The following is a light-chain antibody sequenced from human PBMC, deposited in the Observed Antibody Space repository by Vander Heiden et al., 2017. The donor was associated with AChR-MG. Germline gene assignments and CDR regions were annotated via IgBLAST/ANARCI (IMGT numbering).Light chain of an antibody. Sequence: QSVLTQPPSASGTPGQRVTISCSGSSSNIVINTVSWFLQLPATAPKLLIFHTTQRPSGVPDRFSGSKSGTSASLAISGLQSDDEASYYCAAWDDSLNGWVFGGGTKVTVL. CDR3: AAWDDSLNGWV. J-gene: IGLJ3*02. V-gene: IGLV1-44*01. CDR1: SSNIVINT. CDR2: HTT.